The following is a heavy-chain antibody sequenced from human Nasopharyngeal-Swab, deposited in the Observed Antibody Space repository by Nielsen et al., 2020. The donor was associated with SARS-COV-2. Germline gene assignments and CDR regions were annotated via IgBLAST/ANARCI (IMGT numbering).Heavy chain of an antibody. CDR3: AKLGIAAAGSDY. D-gene: IGHD6-13*01. Sequence: GGSLRLSCAASGFTFSSYNMNWVRQAPGKGLEWVSYINTGSSSIYYADSVKGRFTISRDNSKNTLYLQMNSLRAEDTAVYYCAKLGIAAAGSDYWGQGTLVTVSS. CDR1: GFTFSSYN. J-gene: IGHJ4*02. CDR2: INTGSSSI. V-gene: IGHV3-48*01.